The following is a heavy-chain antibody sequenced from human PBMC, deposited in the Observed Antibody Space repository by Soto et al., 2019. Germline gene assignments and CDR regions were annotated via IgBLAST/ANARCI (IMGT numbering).Heavy chain of an antibody. CDR1: GGTFSSYA. D-gene: IGHD2-21*01. Sequence: QVQLVQSGAEVKKPGSSVKVSCKASGGTFSSYAISWVRQAPGQGLEWMGGIIPIFGTANYAQKFQGRVTITADESTSTAYMELSSLRSEDTAVYYCARDLVGMSVLGHYGMDVWGQGTTVTVSS. V-gene: IGHV1-69*01. CDR3: ARDLVGMSVLGHYGMDV. J-gene: IGHJ6*02. CDR2: IIPIFGTA.